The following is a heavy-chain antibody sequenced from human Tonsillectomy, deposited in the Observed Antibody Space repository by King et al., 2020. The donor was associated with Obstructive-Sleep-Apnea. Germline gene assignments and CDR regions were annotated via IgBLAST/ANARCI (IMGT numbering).Heavy chain of an antibody. CDR1: GFTFSGSA. Sequence: VQLVESGGGLVQPGGSLKLSCAASGFTFSGSAMHWVRQASGKGLEWVGRIRSKANSYATAYAASVKGRLNISRDDSKHTAYLQMNSLKTEDTAVYYCTSSGTSSRNYYYYYGMDVWGQGTTVTVSS. CDR3: TSSGTSSRNYYYYYGMDV. CDR2: IRSKANSYAT. V-gene: IGHV3-73*02. D-gene: IGHD2-2*01. J-gene: IGHJ6*02.